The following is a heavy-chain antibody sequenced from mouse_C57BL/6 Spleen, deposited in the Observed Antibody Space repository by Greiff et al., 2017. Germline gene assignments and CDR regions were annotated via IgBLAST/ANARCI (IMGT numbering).Heavy chain of an antibody. CDR2: IYPGDGDT. V-gene: IGHV1-80*01. Sequence: VKLVESGAELVKPGASVKISCKASGYAFSSYWMNWVKQRPGKGLEWIGQIYPGDGDTNYNGKFKGKATLTADKSSSTAYMQLSSLTSEDSAVYFCARGGTYDYNHWYFDVWGTGTTVTVSS. CDR3: ARGGTYDYNHWYFDV. J-gene: IGHJ1*03. CDR1: GYAFSSYW. D-gene: IGHD2-4*01.